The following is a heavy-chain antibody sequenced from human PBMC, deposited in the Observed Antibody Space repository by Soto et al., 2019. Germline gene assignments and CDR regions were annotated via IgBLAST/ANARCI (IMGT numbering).Heavy chain of an antibody. J-gene: IGHJ4*02. V-gene: IGHV4-31*03. CDR1: GGSISSGGYY. D-gene: IGHD2-2*01. CDR3: ARDRPSWVSTSHTFDY. CDR2: IYYSGST. Sequence: QVQLQESGPGLVKPSQTLSLTCTVSGGSISSGGYYWSWIRQHPGKGLEWIGYIYYSGSTYYNPSLKSRFTISVDTSKNQFPLKLSSVTAADTAVYYCARDRPSWVSTSHTFDYWGQGTLVTVSS.